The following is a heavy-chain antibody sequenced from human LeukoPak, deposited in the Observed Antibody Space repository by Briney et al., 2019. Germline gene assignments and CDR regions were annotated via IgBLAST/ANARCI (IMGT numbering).Heavy chain of an antibody. V-gene: IGHV3-30*03. CDR3: ARLGTFAAAGTY. CDR1: GFTFSSYG. J-gene: IGHJ4*02. D-gene: IGHD6-13*01. CDR2: ISYDGSNK. Sequence: GGSLRLSCAASGFTFSSYGMHWVRQAPGKGLEWVAVISYDGSNKYYADSVKGRFTISRDNSKNTLYLQMNSLRAEDTAVYYCARLGTFAAAGTYWGQGTLVTVSS.